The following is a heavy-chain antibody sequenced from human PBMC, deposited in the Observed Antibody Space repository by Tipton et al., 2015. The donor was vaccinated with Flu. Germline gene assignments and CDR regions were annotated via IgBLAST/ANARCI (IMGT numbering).Heavy chain of an antibody. D-gene: IGHD3-16*01. CDR2: ITWNGGTT. J-gene: IGHJ4*02. V-gene: IGHV3-20*04. Sequence: SLRLSCAASGFTFDDYGMSWVRQAPGKGLEWVSGITWNGGTTGYAASVKGRFIISRDNAKNSLSLQMNSLRAEDTALYFCARDRTRLASPLDYWGQGTLVTVSS. CDR3: ARDRTRLASPLDY. CDR1: GFTFDDYG.